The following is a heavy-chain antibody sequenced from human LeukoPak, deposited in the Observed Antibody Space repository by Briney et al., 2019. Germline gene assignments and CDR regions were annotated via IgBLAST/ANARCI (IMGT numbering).Heavy chain of an antibody. D-gene: IGHD6-19*01. CDR1: GGSISSSSYY. J-gene: IGHJ3*02. V-gene: IGHV4-39*01. CDR2: IYYSGST. CDR3: ARPGIAVAGTVFDI. Sequence: PSETLSLTCTVSGGSISSSSYYWGWIRQPPGKGLEWIGSIYYSGSTYYNPSLKSRVTISVDTSKNQFSLKLSSVTAADTAVYYCARPGIAVAGTVFDIWGQGTMVTVSS.